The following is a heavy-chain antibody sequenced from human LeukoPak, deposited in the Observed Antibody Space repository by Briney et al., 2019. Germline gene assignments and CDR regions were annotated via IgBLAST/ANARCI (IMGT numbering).Heavy chain of an antibody. V-gene: IGHV3-11*01. CDR3: AKDATLGIVGATDY. CDR1: GFTFSDYY. D-gene: IGHD1-26*01. J-gene: IGHJ4*02. CDR2: ISSSGSTI. Sequence: GGSLRLSCAASGFTFSDYYMSWIRQAPGKGLEWVSYISSSGSTIYYADSVKGRFTISRDNAKNSLYLQMNSLRAEDTALYYCAKDATLGIVGATDYWGQGTLVTVSS.